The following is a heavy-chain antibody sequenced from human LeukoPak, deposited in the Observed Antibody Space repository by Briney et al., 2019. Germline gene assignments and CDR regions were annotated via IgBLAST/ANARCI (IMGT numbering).Heavy chain of an antibody. CDR1: GYTFTGYY. Sequence: GASVKVSCKASGYTFTGYYMHWVRQAPGQGLEWMGRINPNSGNTNYAQKLQGRVTMTTDTSTSTAYMELRSLRSDDTAVYYCARRDYGDLFDYWGQGTLVTVSS. J-gene: IGHJ4*02. V-gene: IGHV1-2*06. D-gene: IGHD4-17*01. CDR2: INPNSGNT. CDR3: ARRDYGDLFDY.